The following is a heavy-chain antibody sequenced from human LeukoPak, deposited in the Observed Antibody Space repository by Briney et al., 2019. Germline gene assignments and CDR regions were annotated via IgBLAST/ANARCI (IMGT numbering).Heavy chain of an antibody. CDR2: IKQDGSEK. V-gene: IGHV3-7*01. Sequence: GGSLRLSCAASGFTFSSYWMSWVRQAPGRGLEWLANIKQDGSEKYYVDSVKGRSTISRDNAKNSLYLQMNSLRAEDTAVYYCARAVMTTVTAFDIWGQGTMVTVSS. J-gene: IGHJ3*02. CDR3: ARAVMTTVTAFDI. D-gene: IGHD4-17*01. CDR1: GFTFSSYW.